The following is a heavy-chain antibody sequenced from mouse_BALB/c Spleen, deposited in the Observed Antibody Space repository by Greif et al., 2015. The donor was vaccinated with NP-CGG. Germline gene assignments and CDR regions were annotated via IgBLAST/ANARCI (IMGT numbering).Heavy chain of an antibody. J-gene: IGHJ4*01. V-gene: IGHV5-17*02. D-gene: IGHD2-1*01. CDR2: ISSGSSTI. CDR3: ARYGNYAMDY. Sequence: EVKLMESGGGLVQPGGSRKLSCAASGFTFSSFGMHWIRQAPAKGLEWVAYISSGSSTIYYADTVKGRFTISRDNPKNTLFLQMTSLRSEDTAMYYCARYGNYAMDYWGQGTSVTVSS. CDR1: GFTFSSFG.